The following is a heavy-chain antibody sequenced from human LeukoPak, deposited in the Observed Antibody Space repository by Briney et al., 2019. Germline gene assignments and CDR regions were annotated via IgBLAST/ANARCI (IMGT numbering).Heavy chain of an antibody. V-gene: IGHV1-69*04. D-gene: IGHD6-13*01. CDR3: ARASDSGYIDY. CDR1: GGTFSSYA. Sequence: ASVKVSCKASGGTFSSYAISWVRQAPGRGLEWMGRIIPILGIANYAQKFQGRVTITADKSTSTAYMELSSLRSEDTAVYYCARASDSGYIDYWGQGTLVTVSS. J-gene: IGHJ4*02. CDR2: IIPILGIA.